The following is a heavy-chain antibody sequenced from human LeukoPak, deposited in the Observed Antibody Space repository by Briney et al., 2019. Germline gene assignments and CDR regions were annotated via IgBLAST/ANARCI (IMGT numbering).Heavy chain of an antibody. CDR3: ARAHTRYCSGGSCYSEEYFQH. CDR1: GFTFSSYW. CDR2: IKQDGSEK. Sequence: GGSLRLSCAASGFTFSSYWMSWVRQAPGKGLEWVANIKQDGSEKYYVDSVKGRFTISRDNAKNSLYLQMNSLRAEDTAVYYCARAHTRYCSGGSCYSEEYFQHWGQGTLVTVSS. J-gene: IGHJ1*01. D-gene: IGHD2-15*01. V-gene: IGHV3-7*01.